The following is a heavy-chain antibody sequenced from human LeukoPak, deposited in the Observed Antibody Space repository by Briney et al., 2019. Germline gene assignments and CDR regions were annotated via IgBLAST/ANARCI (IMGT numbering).Heavy chain of an antibody. Sequence: GSLRLSCAASGFTFSSYSMNWVRQAPGKGLEWVSSISSSSSYIYYADSVKGRFTISRDNAKNSLYLQMNSLRAEDTAVYYCASLLVVPAALDYYYGMDVWGKGTTVTVSS. J-gene: IGHJ6*04. D-gene: IGHD2-2*01. V-gene: IGHV3-21*01. CDR1: GFTFSSYS. CDR3: ASLLVVPAALDYYYGMDV. CDR2: ISSSSSYI.